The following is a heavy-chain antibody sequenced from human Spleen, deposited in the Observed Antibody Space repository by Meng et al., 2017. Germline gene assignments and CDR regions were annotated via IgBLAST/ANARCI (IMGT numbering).Heavy chain of an antibody. D-gene: IGHD5-18*01. CDR2: IYYTGSS. CDR3: ATVPTRGYGYAYSFDF. CDR1: GGSVSSGSYY. Sequence: SETLSLTCTVSGGSVSSGSYYWAWIRQPPGKEVEWIGNIYYTGSSFYNPSLESRVTISVDTSKNQFSLKVSSVTAADTAVYYCATVPTRGYGYAYSFDFWGQGTLVTVSS. V-gene: IGHV4-39*07. J-gene: IGHJ4*02.